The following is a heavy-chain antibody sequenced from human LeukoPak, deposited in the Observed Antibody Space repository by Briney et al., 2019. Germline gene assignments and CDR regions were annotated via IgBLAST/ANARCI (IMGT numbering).Heavy chain of an antibody. Sequence: ASVKVSCKASGYTFTGYYMHWVRQAPGQGLEWMGRINPNSGGTNYAQKFQGGVTMTRDTSISTAYMELSRLRSDDTAVYYCARVGDGLNDAFDIWGQGTMVTVSS. V-gene: IGHV1-2*06. CDR3: ARVGDGLNDAFDI. CDR2: INPNSGGT. J-gene: IGHJ3*02. D-gene: IGHD5-24*01. CDR1: GYTFTGYY.